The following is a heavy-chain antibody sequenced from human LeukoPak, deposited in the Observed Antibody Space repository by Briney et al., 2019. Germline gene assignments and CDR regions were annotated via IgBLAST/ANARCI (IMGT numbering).Heavy chain of an antibody. CDR3: ARFGYSYGLVFYYYMDV. Sequence: PGGSLRLSCAASGFTFSSYAMSWVRQAPGKGLEWVSAITGSRGPTYYADSVKGRFTISRDNSKNTLYLQMNSLRAEDTAVYYCARFGYSYGLVFYYYMDVWGKGTTVTISS. CDR1: GFTFSSYA. D-gene: IGHD5-18*01. CDR2: ITGSRGPT. V-gene: IGHV3-23*01. J-gene: IGHJ6*03.